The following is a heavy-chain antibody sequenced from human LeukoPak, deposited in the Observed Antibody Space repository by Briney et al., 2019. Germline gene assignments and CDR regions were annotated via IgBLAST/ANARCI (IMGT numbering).Heavy chain of an antibody. CDR1: GGTFSSYA. J-gene: IGHJ6*02. V-gene: IGHV1-69*04. CDR2: IIPIFGIA. CDR3: ARDKAPYYYYGMDV. Sequence: ASVKVSCKASGGTFSSYAISWVQQAPGQGLEWMGRIIPIFGIANYAQKFQGRVTITADKSTSTAYMELGSLRSEDTAVYYCARDKAPYYYYGMDVWGQGTTVTVSS.